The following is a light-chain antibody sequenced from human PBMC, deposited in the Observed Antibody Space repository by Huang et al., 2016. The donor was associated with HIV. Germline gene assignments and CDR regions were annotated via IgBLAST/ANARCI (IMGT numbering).Light chain of an antibody. CDR3: QQYNKWPPKYT. V-gene: IGKV3-15*01. J-gene: IGKJ2*01. Sequence: EIVMTQSPATLSVSPGERATLSCRASQSVSSNLAWYQQEFGHAPRLLIYGASTRATGIPARFSGRESGTEFTLTISSLQSEDGAVSYCQQYNKWPPKYTFGQGTKLEIK. CDR1: QSVSSN. CDR2: GAS.